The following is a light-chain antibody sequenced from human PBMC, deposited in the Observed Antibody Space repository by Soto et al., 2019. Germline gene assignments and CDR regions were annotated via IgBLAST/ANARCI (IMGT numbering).Light chain of an antibody. CDR2: AAS. Sequence: DVQMTQSPSSLSASVGDRVTITCRASQSISTYLNWYQQKPGTAPKLLICAASSLQSGVPSRFSGSGSGTDFTHTIGGLQPEDFATYYCQQSYSTLTWTFGQGTKVDIK. J-gene: IGKJ1*01. V-gene: IGKV1-39*01. CDR1: QSISTY. CDR3: QQSYSTLTWT.